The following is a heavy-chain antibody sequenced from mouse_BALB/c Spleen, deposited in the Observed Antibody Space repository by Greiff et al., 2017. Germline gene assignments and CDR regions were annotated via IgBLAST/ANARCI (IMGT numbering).Heavy chain of an antibody. V-gene: IGHV1-54*01. CDR1: GYAFTNYL. D-gene: IGHD3-3*01. Sequence: VQLQQSGAELVRPGTSVKVSCKASGYAFTNYLIEWVKQRPGQGLEWIGVINPGSGGTNYNEKFKGKATLTADKSSSTAYMQLRSLTSDDSAVYFCAREGDRSWFAYWGQGTLVTVSA. J-gene: IGHJ3*01. CDR2: INPGSGGT. CDR3: AREGDRSWFAY.